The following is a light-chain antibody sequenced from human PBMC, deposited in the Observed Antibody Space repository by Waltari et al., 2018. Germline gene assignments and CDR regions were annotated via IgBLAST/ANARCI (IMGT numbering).Light chain of an antibody. Sequence: HWTKRRSGQAPVLPIYRDTYRPSGIPERFSGSNSGNTATLTITGAQVGDEGDYFCQVWDVSTVIFGGGTKLIVL. CDR2: RDT. CDR3: QVWDVSTVI. V-gene: IGLV3-9*01. J-gene: IGLJ2*01.